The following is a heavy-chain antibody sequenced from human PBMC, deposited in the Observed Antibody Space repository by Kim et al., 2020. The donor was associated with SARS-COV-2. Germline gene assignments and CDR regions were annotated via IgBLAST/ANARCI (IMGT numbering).Heavy chain of an antibody. V-gene: IGHV1-8*01. J-gene: IGHJ4*02. Sequence: GHAQKFKGRVTMTRDTSISTAYLELSSLGSEDTAGYYCARVFGFGEFPDYWGQGTLVTVSS. CDR3: ARVFGFGEFPDY. D-gene: IGHD3-10*01.